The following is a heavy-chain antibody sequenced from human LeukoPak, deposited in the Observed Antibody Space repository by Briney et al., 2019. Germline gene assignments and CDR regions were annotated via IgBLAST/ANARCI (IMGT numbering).Heavy chain of an antibody. J-gene: IGHJ6*04. CDR3: ARVFLRGYCSSTSCHRSDV. V-gene: IGHV4-61*02. CDR1: GGSISSGSYY. D-gene: IGHD2-2*01. CDR2: IYTSGST. Sequence: SETLSLTCTVSGGSISSGSYYWSWIRQPAGKGLEWIGRIYTSGSTNYNPSLKSRVTISVDTSKNQFSLKLSSVTAADTAVYYCARVFLRGYCSSTSCHRSDVWGKGTTVTVSS.